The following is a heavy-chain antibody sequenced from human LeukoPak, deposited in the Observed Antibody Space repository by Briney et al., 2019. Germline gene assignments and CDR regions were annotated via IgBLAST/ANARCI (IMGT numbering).Heavy chain of an antibody. D-gene: IGHD6-19*01. CDR2: IAYDGSYK. CDR3: AKDDSAWYLDY. Sequence: PGGSLRLSCAASGFTFSNYGMQWVRQAPGEGLEWVALIAYDGSYKYYADSVKGRFTISRDNSKNTLDLQMNSLRAEDTAVYYCAKDDSAWYLDYWGQGTLVTVSS. J-gene: IGHJ4*02. CDR1: GFTFSNYG. V-gene: IGHV3-30*18.